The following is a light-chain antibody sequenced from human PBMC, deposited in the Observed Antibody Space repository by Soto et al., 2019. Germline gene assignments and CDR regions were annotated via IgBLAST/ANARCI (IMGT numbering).Light chain of an antibody. J-gene: IGLJ1*01. CDR1: SSDVGGYNY. Sequence: QSALTQPASVSGSPGQSITISCTGTSSDVGGYNYVSWYQQHPGKAPKLMIYDVSNRPSGVSYRFSGSKSGNTASLTISGLQAEDEAYYYCSSYTSSSTRVFGTGTKVTVL. V-gene: IGLV2-14*01. CDR3: SSYTSSSTRV. CDR2: DVS.